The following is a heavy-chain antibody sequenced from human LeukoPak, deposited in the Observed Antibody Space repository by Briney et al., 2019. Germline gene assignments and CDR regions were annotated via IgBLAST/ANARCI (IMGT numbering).Heavy chain of an antibody. D-gene: IGHD5-24*01. CDR1: GGSISSYY. J-gene: IGHJ4*02. V-gene: IGHV4-59*01. CDR2: IYYSGST. Sequence: SETLSLTCTVSGGSISSYYWSWIRQPTGKGLEWIGYIYYSGSTNYNPSLKSRVTISVDTSKNQFSLKLSSVTAADTAVYYCARIDGYNSAFDYWGQGTLVTVSS. CDR3: ARIDGYNSAFDY.